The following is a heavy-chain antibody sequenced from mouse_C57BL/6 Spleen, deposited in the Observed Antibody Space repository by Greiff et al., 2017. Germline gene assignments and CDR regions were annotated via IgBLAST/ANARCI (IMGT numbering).Heavy chain of an antibody. Sequence: QVQLPQPGAELVKPGASVKMSCKASGYTFTSYWITWVKQRPVQGLAWICYLYPGFGSTNYNEKFKSKATLTVHTSSSTAYMQLSSLTAEDSAVYYCALITTVVEYYFDYWGQGTTLTGSS. D-gene: IGHD1-1*01. J-gene: IGHJ2*01. CDR2: LYPGFGST. CDR3: ALITTVVEYYFDY. V-gene: IGHV1-55*01. CDR1: GYTFTSYW.